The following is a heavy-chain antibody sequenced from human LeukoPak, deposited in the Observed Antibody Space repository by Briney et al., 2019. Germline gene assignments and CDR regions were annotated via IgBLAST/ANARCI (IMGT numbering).Heavy chain of an antibody. CDR3: ARDSLYYGSGSYLGFDP. CDR1: GYTFTMYG. D-gene: IGHD3-10*01. CDR2: ISGYNGNT. V-gene: IGHV1-18*01. J-gene: IGHJ5*02. Sequence: ASVTVSCTASGYTFTMYGISWVRQAPGQGLEWMGWISGYNGNTNYAEELQGRVTMATDTSTSTVYMELRSLRSDGTAVYYWARDSLYYGSGSYLGFDPWGQGTLVTVSS.